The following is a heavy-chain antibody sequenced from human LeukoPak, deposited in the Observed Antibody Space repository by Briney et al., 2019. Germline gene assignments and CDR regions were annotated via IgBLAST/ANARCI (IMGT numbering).Heavy chain of an antibody. Sequence: GGSLRLSXAASGFTFSDYYMSWIRQAPGKGLEWVSYISSSSGTTTHYADSVKGRFTISRDNAKNSLHLQMNSLRAEDTAVYYCARVRGSYSVDYWGQGTLVTVSS. CDR2: ISSSSGTTT. J-gene: IGHJ4*02. D-gene: IGHD1-26*01. V-gene: IGHV3-11*04. CDR3: ARVRGSYSVDY. CDR1: GFTFSDYY.